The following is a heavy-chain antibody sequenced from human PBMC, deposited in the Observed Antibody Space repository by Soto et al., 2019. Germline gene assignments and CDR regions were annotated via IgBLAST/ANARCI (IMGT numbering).Heavy chain of an antibody. CDR1: GFSLSTSGVG. CDR2: IYWDDEK. CDR3: ANRLRFDYYVSETYYNVDAFAV. V-gene: IGHV2-5*02. J-gene: IGHJ3*01. D-gene: IGHD3-10*01. Sequence: QITLKESGPTLVKPTQTLTLTCTFSGFSLSTSGVGVGWIRQPPGKALEWLALIYWDDEKRYSPSLKRRLTITKDTSKNQVVLKMTDMDPVDTATYYCANRLRFDYYVSETYYNVDAFAVWGQGTMVTVSS.